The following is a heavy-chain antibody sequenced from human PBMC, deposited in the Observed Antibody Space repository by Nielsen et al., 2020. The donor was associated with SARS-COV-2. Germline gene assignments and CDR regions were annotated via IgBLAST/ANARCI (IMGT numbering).Heavy chain of an antibody. D-gene: IGHD1-26*01. CDR1: GGSISSYY. CDR3: ARQRGATRGIYY. J-gene: IGHJ4*02. V-gene: IGHV4-59*08. Sequence: SEALSLTCTVSGGSISSYYWSWIRQPPGKGLEWIGYIYYSGSTNYNPSLKSRVTISVDTSKNQFSLKLSSVTAADTAVYYCARQRGATRGIYYWGQGTLVTVSS. CDR2: IYYSGST.